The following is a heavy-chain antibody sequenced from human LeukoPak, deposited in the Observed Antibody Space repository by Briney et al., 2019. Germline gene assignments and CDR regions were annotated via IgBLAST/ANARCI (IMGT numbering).Heavy chain of an antibody. J-gene: IGHJ4*02. V-gene: IGHV4-4*07. D-gene: IGHD2-2*01. CDR3: ARDSYCSSTSCTQGV. CDR2: IYTSGST. CDR1: GGSISSYY. Sequence: RSSETLSLTCTVSGGSISSYYWSWIRQPAWKGLEWIGRIYTSGSTNYNPSLKSRVTMSVDTSKNQFSLKLSSVTAADTAVYYCARDSYCSSTSCTQGVWGQGTLVTVSS.